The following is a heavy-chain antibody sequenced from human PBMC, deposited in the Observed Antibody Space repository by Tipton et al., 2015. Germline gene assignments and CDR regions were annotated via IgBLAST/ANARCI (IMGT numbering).Heavy chain of an antibody. CDR1: GGSINNNY. Sequence: TLSLTCTVSGGSINNNYWSWIRQPPGKGLEYMGYVFHNGDSNYNPSLKSRVSMSVDTSKNQISLKLTPATAADTAIYYCARHKDSGTYPLDYWGQGTLVTVSS. J-gene: IGHJ4*02. CDR2: VFHNGDS. D-gene: IGHD3-10*01. V-gene: IGHV4-59*01. CDR3: ARHKDSGTYPLDY.